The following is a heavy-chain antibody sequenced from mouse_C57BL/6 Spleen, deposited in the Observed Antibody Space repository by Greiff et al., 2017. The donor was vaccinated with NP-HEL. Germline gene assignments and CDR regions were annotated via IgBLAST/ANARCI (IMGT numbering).Heavy chain of an antibody. V-gene: IGHV3-6*01. D-gene: IGHD2-4*01. J-gene: IGHJ2*01. CDR3: ARESDYGGYFDD. CDR1: GYSITSGYY. CDR2: ISYDGCN. Sequence: ESGPGLVKPSQSLSLTCSVTGYSITSGYYWYWIRQLPGNKLECMGFISYDGCNNYNPSFKNRISITRDTSKNQFFLKLNSVTTEDTATYNCARESDYGGYFDDWGQGTTLTVSS.